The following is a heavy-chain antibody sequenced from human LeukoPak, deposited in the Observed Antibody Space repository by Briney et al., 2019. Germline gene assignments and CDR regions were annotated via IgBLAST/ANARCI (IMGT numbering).Heavy chain of an antibody. D-gene: IGHD4-17*01. Sequence: QTGGSLRLSCVASGFTFDDYAMHWVRQPPGKGLEWVSGINRSGSTIAYADSVKGRFTISRDSAKNSLYLQMNSLRAEDTAVYYCARKGGDYGDYYFDYWGQGTLVTVSS. J-gene: IGHJ4*02. CDR2: INRSGSTI. CDR1: GFTFDDYA. CDR3: ARKGGDYGDYYFDY. V-gene: IGHV3-9*01.